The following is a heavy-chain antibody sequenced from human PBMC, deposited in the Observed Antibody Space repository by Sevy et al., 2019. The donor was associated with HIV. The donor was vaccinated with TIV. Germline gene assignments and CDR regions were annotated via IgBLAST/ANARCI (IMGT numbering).Heavy chain of an antibody. V-gene: IGHV3-72*01. D-gene: IGHD1-26*01. CDR1: GFTFSDHY. Sequence: GGSLRLSCAASGFTFSDHYMDWVRQAPGKGLEWVGRTRNKANSYTTEYAASVKGRFTISRDDSKNSLYLQMNSLKTEDTAVYYCARVVLYSGSYYHYYYYMDVWGKGTTVTVSS. CDR2: TRNKANSYTT. CDR3: ARVVLYSGSYYHYYYYMDV. J-gene: IGHJ6*03.